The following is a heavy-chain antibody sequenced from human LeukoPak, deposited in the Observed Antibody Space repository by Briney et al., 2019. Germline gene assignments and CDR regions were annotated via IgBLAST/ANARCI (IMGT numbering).Heavy chain of an antibody. Sequence: SETLSLTCAVYGGSFSGYYWSWIRQPPGKGLEWIGEINHSGSTNYNPSLKSRVTISVDTSKNQFSLKLSSVIAADTAVYYCARHVRGSYGVDYWGQGTLVTVSS. J-gene: IGHJ4*02. D-gene: IGHD1-26*01. CDR1: GGSFSGYY. CDR3: ARHVRGSYGVDY. V-gene: IGHV4-34*01. CDR2: INHSGST.